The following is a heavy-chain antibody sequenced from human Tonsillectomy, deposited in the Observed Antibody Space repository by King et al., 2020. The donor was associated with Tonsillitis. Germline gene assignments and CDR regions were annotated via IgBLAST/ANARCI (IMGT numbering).Heavy chain of an antibody. Sequence: VQLQESGPGLVKPSETLSLTCTVSGGSLTGGSLSSYYWSWIRQPAGKGLEWIGGIITDGSTRYNPSLSSRVTRSVDTSNNQFSLKLSAVTAADTAIYYCARGLGITWDNNWFDPWGQGTLVTVSS. J-gene: IGHJ5*02. V-gene: IGHV4-4*07. CDR3: ARGLGITWDNNWFDP. D-gene: IGHD3-16*01. CDR1: GGSLTGGSLSSYY. CDR2: IITDGST.